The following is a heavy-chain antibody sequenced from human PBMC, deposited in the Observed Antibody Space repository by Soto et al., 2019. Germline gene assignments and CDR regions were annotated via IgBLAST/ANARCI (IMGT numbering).Heavy chain of an antibody. CDR3: ASRTYAMDV. Sequence: QVQLQESGPGLVKPSGTLSLTCAVSGGSISSSNWWSWVRQPPGKGLEWIGEIFHNGNTYSNPSLTGRVTMSVDKSKNPLSLNLNSVTAADTAVYYCASRTYAMDVWGQGTMVTVSS. CDR1: GGSISSSNW. V-gene: IGHV4-4*02. CDR2: IFHNGNT. J-gene: IGHJ6*02.